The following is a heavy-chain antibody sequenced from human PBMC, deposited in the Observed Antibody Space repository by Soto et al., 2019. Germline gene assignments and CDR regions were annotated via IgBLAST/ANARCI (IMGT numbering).Heavy chain of an antibody. J-gene: IGHJ4*02. D-gene: IGHD6-19*01. CDR1: GYTFTTYT. CDR3: ARSMSNGWTFDY. V-gene: IGHV1-3*01. CDR2: VNAGNGNT. Sequence: ASVKVSCKASGYTFTTYTIHWVRQAPGQRLEWMGWVNAGNGNTKYSQNFQGRVTLTGDTSATTAYMELSSLRSEDTAVYYCARSMSNGWTFDYWGQGTLATVSS.